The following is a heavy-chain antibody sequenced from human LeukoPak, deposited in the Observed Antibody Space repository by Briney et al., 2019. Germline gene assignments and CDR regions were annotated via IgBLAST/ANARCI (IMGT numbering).Heavy chain of an antibody. J-gene: IGHJ4*02. V-gene: IGHV1-69*06. CDR1: GGTFSSYA. Sequence: ASVKVSCKASGGTFSSYAISWVRQAPGQGLEWMGGIIPIFGTANYAQKFQGRVTITADKSTSTAYMELSSLRSDDTAVYYCARDDLWEHEDYWGQGTLVTVSS. CDR2: IIPIFGTA. CDR3: ARDDLWEHEDY. D-gene: IGHD1-26*01.